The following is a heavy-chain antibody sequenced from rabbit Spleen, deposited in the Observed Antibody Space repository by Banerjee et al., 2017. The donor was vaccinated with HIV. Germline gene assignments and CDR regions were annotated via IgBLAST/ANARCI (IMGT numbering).Heavy chain of an antibody. CDR2: INMVTGRS. CDR1: GVSLNDKDV. Sequence: QQQLEESGGGLVKPGGTLTLTCKASGVSLNDKDVMCWVRQAPGKGLEWITCINMVTGRSVYASWAKGRFIMSRTSSTTVTLQMTSLTVADTATYFCARGSATMTMVITGYYLNLWGQGTLVTVS. J-gene: IGHJ4*01. CDR3: ARGSATMTMVITGYYLNL. V-gene: IGHV1S45*01. D-gene: IGHD2-1*01.